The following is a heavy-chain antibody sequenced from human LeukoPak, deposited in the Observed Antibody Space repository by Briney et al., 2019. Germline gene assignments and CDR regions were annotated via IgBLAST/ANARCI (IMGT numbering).Heavy chain of an antibody. J-gene: IGHJ4*02. CDR1: GGSISSYY. CDR2: IYSSGST. CDR3: ARLTTAAGPLGVFDY. V-gene: IGHV4-4*07. Sequence: PSETLSLTCTVSGGSISSYYWSWIRQPAGKGLEWIGRIYSSGSTNYNPSLKSRVTISGDTSKNQFSLKLSSVTAADTAVYYCARLTTAAGPLGVFDYWGQGTLVTVSS. D-gene: IGHD6-13*01.